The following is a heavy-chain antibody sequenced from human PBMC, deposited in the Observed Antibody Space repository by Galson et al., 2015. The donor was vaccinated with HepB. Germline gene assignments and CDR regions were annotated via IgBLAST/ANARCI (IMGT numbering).Heavy chain of an antibody. CDR3: TTHRGRARRPSYYYGSGSPFDGMDV. J-gene: IGHJ6*02. Sequence: SLRLSCAASGFTFSNAWMNWVRQAPGKGLEWVGRIKSKTDGGATDYAAPVKGRFTISRDDSKNTLYLQMNSLKTEDTAVYYCTTHRGRARRPSYYYGSGSPFDGMDVWGQGTTVTVSS. D-gene: IGHD3-10*01. CDR2: IKSKTDGGAT. V-gene: IGHV3-15*07. CDR1: GFTFSNAW.